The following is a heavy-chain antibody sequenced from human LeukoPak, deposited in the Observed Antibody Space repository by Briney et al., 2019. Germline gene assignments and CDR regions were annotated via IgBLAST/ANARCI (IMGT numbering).Heavy chain of an antibody. CDR3: AKDHLRYYYDSSGYYPVFDY. D-gene: IGHD3-22*01. CDR1: GFTFSSYA. CDR2: ISGSGGST. J-gene: IGHJ4*02. Sequence: GGSLRLSCAASGFTFSSYAMSWVRQAPGKGLEWVSAISGSGGSTYYADSVKGRFTISRDNSKNTLYLQMNSLRAEDTAVYYCAKDHLRYYYDSSGYYPVFDYWGQGTLVTVSS. V-gene: IGHV3-23*01.